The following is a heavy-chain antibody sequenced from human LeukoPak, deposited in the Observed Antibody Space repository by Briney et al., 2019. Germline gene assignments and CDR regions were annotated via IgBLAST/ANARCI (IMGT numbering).Heavy chain of an antibody. CDR1: GFTFSNYW. V-gene: IGHV3-74*03. J-gene: IGHJ4*01. CDR3: ARDRYCTTNRCSDY. Sequence: GGALRLFCAASGFTFSNYWMHWVRQAPGGGLVGVSGISTDGCSTTYADSVKGRFTISRDNAKNTLYLEMNRLRGEDTAVYYCARDRYCTTNRCSDYWGHGTLVTASS. CDR2: ISTDGCST. D-gene: IGHD2-8*01.